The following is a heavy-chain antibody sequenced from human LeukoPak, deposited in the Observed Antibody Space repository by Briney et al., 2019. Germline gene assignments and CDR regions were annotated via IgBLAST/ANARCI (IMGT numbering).Heavy chain of an antibody. V-gene: IGHV1-46*01. CDR1: GYTFTSYY. CDR3: AREIYYDSSGKAPGAFDI. D-gene: IGHD3-22*01. CDR2: INPSGGST. Sequence: GASVKVSCKASGYTFTSYYMHWVRQAPGQGLEWMGIINPSGGSTSYAQKFQGRVTMTRDTSTSTVYMELSSLRSEDTAVYYCAREIYYDSSGKAPGAFDIWGQGTMVTVSS. J-gene: IGHJ3*02.